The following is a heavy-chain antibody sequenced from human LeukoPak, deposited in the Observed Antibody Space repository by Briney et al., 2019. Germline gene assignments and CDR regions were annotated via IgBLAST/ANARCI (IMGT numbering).Heavy chain of an antibody. Sequence: GGSLRLSCAASGFTFSSYWMSWVRQAPGKGLEWVANIKQDGSEKYYVDSVKGRFTISRDNARNSLYLQMNSLRAEDTAVYYCARELSKKYSSSPEDSNWFDPWGQGTLVTVSS. CDR1: GFTFSSYW. CDR3: ARELSKKYSSSPEDSNWFDP. CDR2: IKQDGSEK. J-gene: IGHJ5*02. V-gene: IGHV3-7*01. D-gene: IGHD6-6*01.